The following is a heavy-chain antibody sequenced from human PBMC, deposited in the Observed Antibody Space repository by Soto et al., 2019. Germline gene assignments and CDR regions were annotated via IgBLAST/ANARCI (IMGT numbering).Heavy chain of an antibody. CDR2: MYHSGST. CDR3: ATLRGLGEVSPYFDY. V-gene: IGHV4-59*08. D-gene: IGHD3-10*01. CDR1: GGSFSSYY. J-gene: IGHJ4*02. Sequence: SETLSLTCTVSGGSFSSYYWSWIRQPPGKGLEWIGYMYHSGSTYYNSSLKSRVTISIDRSKNQFSLKLSSVTAADTAVYYCATLRGLGEVSPYFDYWVQGLMVTVSS.